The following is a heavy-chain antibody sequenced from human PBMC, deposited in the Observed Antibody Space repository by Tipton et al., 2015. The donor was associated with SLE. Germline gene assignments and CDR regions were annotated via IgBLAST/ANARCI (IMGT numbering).Heavy chain of an antibody. J-gene: IGHJ4*02. CDR1: GGSISSYY. Sequence: TLSLTCTVSGGSISSYYWSWIRQPPGKGLEWIGYIYYSGSTNYNPSPKSRVTISVDTSKNQFSLKLSSVTAADTAVYYCARVDGHSSSGRRRFDYWGQGTLVTVSS. D-gene: IGHD6-13*01. CDR2: IYYSGST. CDR3: ARVDGHSSSGRRRFDY. V-gene: IGHV4-59*01.